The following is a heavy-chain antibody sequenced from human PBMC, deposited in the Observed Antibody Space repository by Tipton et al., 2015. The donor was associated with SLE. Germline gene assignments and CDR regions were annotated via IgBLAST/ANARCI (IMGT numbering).Heavy chain of an antibody. CDR3: ARHKVGIWAFDI. CDR1: DGSISTDGYF. D-gene: IGHD5-12*01. Sequence: TLSLTCTVSDGSISTDGYFWSWIRRRPGTGLEWIGYIYYSGSTNYNPSLKSRFTISIDTSKNQFSLKLSSVTAADTAVYYCARHKVGIWAFDIWGQGTMVTVSS. CDR2: IYYSGST. J-gene: IGHJ3*02. V-gene: IGHV4-61*08.